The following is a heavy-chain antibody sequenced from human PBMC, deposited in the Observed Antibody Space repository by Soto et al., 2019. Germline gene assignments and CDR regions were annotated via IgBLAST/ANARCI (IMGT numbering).Heavy chain of an antibody. CDR1: GFTFSSYA. Sequence: QVQLVESGGGVVQPGRSLRLSCAASGFTFSSYAMHWVRQAPGKGLEWVAVISYDGSNKYYADSVKGRFTSSRDNSKNTLYLQMNSLRAEDTAVYYCARDSGYCSSTSCYIGLGYWGQGTLVTVSS. CDR3: ARDSGYCSSTSCYIGLGY. CDR2: ISYDGSNK. J-gene: IGHJ4*02. D-gene: IGHD2-2*02. V-gene: IGHV3-30-3*01.